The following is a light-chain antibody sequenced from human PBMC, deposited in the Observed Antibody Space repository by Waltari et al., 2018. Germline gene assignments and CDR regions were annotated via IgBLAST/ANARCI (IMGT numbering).Light chain of an antibody. J-gene: IGLJ3*02. Sequence: GTVTLTCALSSGSVSSTSYPTWYQQTPGQPPRTLVYKGISRSSGVPDRFSGSILGNTAALTLTGAQADDESDYYCSMYMGSGVWVFGG. CDR1: SGSVSSTSY. CDR2: KGI. V-gene: IGLV8-61*01. CDR3: SMYMGSGVWV.